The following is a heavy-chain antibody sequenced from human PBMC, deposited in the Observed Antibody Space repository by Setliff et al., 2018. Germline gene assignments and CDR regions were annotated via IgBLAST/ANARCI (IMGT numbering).Heavy chain of an antibody. J-gene: IGHJ4*02. V-gene: IGHV3-15*01. Sequence: GGSLRLSCAASGFTFSNAWMRWVRQAPGKGLEWVGRIKSKTDGGTTDYAAPVKGRFTISRDDSKNTLYLQMNSLKTEDTAVYYCTTLPLYDYVWGSYRYKVPPDYWGQGTLVTVSS. CDR1: GFTFSNAW. CDR3: TTLPLYDYVWGSYRYKVPPDY. CDR2: IKSKTDGGTT. D-gene: IGHD3-16*02.